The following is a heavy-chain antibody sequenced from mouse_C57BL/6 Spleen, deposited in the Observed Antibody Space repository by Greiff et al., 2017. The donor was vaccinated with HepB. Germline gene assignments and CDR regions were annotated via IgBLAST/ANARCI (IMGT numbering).Heavy chain of an antibody. CDR2: ISSGGSYT. D-gene: IGHD1-1*01. J-gene: IGHJ3*01. V-gene: IGHV5-6*01. Sequence: EVQLQESGGDLVKPGGSLKLSCAASGFTFSSYGMSWVRQTPDKRLEWVATISSGGSYTYYPDSVKGRFTISRDNAKNTLYLQMSSLKSEDTAMYYCARQGITTVVATKFAYWGQGTLVTVSA. CDR1: GFTFSSYG. CDR3: ARQGITTVVATKFAY.